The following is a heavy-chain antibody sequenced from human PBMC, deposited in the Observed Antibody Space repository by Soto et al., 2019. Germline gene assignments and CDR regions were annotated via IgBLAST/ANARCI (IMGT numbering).Heavy chain of an antibody. V-gene: IGHV1-24*01. CDR1: GYTLTELS. D-gene: IGHD4-17*01. CDR2: FDPEDGET. Sequence: ASVKVSCKVSGYTLTELSIHWVRQAPGKGLEWMGGFDPEDGETIYAQKFQGRVTMTEDTSTDTAYMELSSLRSEDTAVYYCATVAHMTTVTHYYYYGMDVWGQGTTVTVSS. CDR3: ATVAHMTTVTHYYYYGMDV. J-gene: IGHJ6*02.